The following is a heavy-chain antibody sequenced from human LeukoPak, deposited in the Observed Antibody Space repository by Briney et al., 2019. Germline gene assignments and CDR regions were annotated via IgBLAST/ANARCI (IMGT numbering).Heavy chain of an antibody. Sequence: ASVKVSCKSSGFTFTDRYIHWVRQGPGQGLEWMGYIGPHSTFTSSPQEFQGRVTMTRDASMSTAYMELTRLTPDDTAVYYCVREGEGPLSKDFDYWGQGTLVTVSS. D-gene: IGHD2/OR15-2a*01. CDR2: IGPHSTFT. CDR3: VREGEGPLSKDFDY. CDR1: GFTFTDRY. V-gene: IGHV1-2*02. J-gene: IGHJ4*02.